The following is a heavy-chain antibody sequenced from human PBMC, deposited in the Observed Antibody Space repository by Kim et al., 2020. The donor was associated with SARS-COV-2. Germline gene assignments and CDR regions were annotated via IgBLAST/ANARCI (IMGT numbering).Heavy chain of an antibody. CDR3: ARAVATTYLYYRGWSYYF. J-gene: IGHJ4*01. CDR1: GGSFSGYY. Sequence: SETLSLTCAVYGGSFSGYYWSWIRQPPGKGLEWIGEINHSGSTNYNPSLKSRVTISVDTSKNQFSLKLSSVTAADTAVYYCARAVATTYLYYRGWSYYF. V-gene: IGHV4-34*01. D-gene: IGHD5-12*01. CDR2: INHSGST.